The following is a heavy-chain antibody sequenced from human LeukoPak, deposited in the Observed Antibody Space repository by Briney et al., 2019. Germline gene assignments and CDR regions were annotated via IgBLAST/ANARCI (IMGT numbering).Heavy chain of an antibody. J-gene: IGHJ4*02. CDR2: INHSGST. CDR1: GGAFSGYY. Sequence: SETLSLTCAVYGGAFSGYYWSWIRQPPGKGLEWIGEINHSGSTNYDPSLKSRVTMSVDMSKSQFSPNLSSVTAADTAVYYCAREACSGGSCYPDYWGQGTLVTVSS. CDR3: AREACSGGSCYPDY. D-gene: IGHD2-15*01. V-gene: IGHV4-34*01.